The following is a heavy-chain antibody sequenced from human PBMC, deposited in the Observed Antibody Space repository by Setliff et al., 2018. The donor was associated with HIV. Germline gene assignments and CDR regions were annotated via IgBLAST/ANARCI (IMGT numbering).Heavy chain of an antibody. V-gene: IGHV4-4*07. J-gene: IGHJ4*02. D-gene: IGHD3-10*01. CDR3: VSQYGSGSYLNY. CDR2: IYPGST. Sequence: WVRQMPGKGLEWVGFIYPGSTTYNPSLKSRVTMSVDTSKNQFSLDLSSVTAADTAVYFCVSQYGSGSYLNYWSQGTLVTVSS.